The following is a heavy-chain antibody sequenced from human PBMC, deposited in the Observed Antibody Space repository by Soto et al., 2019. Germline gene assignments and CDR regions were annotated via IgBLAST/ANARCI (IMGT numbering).Heavy chain of an antibody. CDR1: GFTFSNYG. D-gene: IGHD2-15*01. V-gene: IGHV3-30*18. CDR2: ISYDGSHK. J-gene: IGHJ4*02. Sequence: QVQLVESGGGVVQPGRSLRLSCAGSGFTFSNYGLHLVRQAPGKGLEWVAVISYDGSHKYYADSVKGRFTISRDNSNNMLYLQMDSLRAEDTAVYYCAKDGAPRYCSRSSCHPAGAYWGQGTLVTVSS. CDR3: AKDGAPRYCSRSSCHPAGAY.